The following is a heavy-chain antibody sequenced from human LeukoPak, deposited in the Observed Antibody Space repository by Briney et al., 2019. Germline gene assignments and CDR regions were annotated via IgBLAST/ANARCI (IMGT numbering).Heavy chain of an antibody. V-gene: IGHV3-21*04. Sequence: GGSLRLSCAGSGFPFSSYPISWVRQPPGKGLEWVSSISSSSSYIYYADSVKGRFTISRDNAKNSLYLQMNSLRAEDTAVYYCARGRGSGSPLDAFDIWGQGTMVTVSS. D-gene: IGHD3-10*01. CDR3: ARGRGSGSPLDAFDI. CDR1: GFPFSSYP. J-gene: IGHJ3*02. CDR2: ISSSSSYI.